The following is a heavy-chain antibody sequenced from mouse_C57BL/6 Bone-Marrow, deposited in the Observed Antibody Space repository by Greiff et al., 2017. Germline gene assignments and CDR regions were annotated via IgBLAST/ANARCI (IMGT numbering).Heavy chain of an antibody. CDR3: ATAITAGRRGYAMDY. D-gene: IGHD1-1*01. J-gene: IGHJ4*01. Sequence: EVQLQQSGAELVRPGASVKLSCTASGFTITDDYMSWVKQRPEQGLEWIGWIDPENGDTEYASKFKGKATITADTSSNTAYLKPSSLTSEDTAVYYCATAITAGRRGYAMDYWGRGTSVTVSA. CDR1: GFTITDDY. CDR2: IDPENGDT. V-gene: IGHV14-4*01.